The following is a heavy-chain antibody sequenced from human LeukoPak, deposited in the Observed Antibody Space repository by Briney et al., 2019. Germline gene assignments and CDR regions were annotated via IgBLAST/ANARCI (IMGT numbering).Heavy chain of an antibody. D-gene: IGHD6-13*01. CDR2: MNPNSGNT. CDR1: GYTFTSYD. V-gene: IGHV1-8*02. Sequence: ASVKVSCKASGYTFTSYDINWVRQATGQGLEWMRWMNPNSGNTGYAQKFQGRVTMTRNTSISTAYMELSSLRSEDTAVYYCARRALLVDRSWYWSTGVGLSWFDPWGQGTLVTVSS. J-gene: IGHJ5*02. CDR3: ARRALLVDRSWYWSTGVGLSWFDP.